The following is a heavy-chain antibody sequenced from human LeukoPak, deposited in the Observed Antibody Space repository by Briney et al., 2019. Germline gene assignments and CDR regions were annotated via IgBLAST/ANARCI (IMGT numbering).Heavy chain of an antibody. CDR3: ARHLGATGDY. D-gene: IGHD2-15*01. CDR1: GSSISSGGYY. Sequence: SETLSLTCTVSGSSISSGGYYWSWIRQPPGKGLEWIGHIFNSGSTNYNPSLKSRVTISADTSKNQFSLKLSPVTAADTAVYYCARHLGATGDYWGQGTLVTVSS. J-gene: IGHJ4*02. CDR2: IFNSGST. V-gene: IGHV4-61*08.